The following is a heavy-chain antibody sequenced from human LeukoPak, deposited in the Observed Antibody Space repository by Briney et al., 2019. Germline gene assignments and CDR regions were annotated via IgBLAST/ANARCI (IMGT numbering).Heavy chain of an antibody. V-gene: IGHV1-2*02. CDR2: INPNSGGS. Sequence: ASVKVSCKASGYTFTGYYMHWVRQAPGQGLEWMGWINPNSGGSNYAQKFQGRVTMTRDTSISTAYMELSRLRSDDTAVYYCARVDDYYDSSGLDYFDYWGQGTLVTVSS. CDR1: GYTFTGYY. D-gene: IGHD3-22*01. CDR3: ARVDDYYDSSGLDYFDY. J-gene: IGHJ4*02.